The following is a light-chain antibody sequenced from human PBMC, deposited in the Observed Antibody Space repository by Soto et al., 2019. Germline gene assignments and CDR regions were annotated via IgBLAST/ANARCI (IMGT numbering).Light chain of an antibody. J-gene: IGLJ3*02. CDR1: SSNIGSNT. V-gene: IGLV1-44*01. Sequence: QSVLIQPPSASGTPGQRVTISCSGSSSNIGSNTVNWFQQLPGTAPKLLIYSNNQRPLGVPDRFSGSRSGTSASLAISGLQSEDEADYYCAAWDDSLNGWVFGGGTKLTVL. CDR3: AAWDDSLNGWV. CDR2: SNN.